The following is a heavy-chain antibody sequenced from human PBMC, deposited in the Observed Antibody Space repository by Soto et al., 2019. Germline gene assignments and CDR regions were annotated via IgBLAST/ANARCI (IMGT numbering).Heavy chain of an antibody. D-gene: IGHD6-6*01. CDR1: GYTFTSYY. V-gene: IGHV1-46*01. J-gene: IGHJ5*02. CDR2: INPSGGST. CDR3: ARDALSIAAPFYP. Sequence: ASVKVSCKASGYTFTSYYMHWVRHAPGQGLEWMGIINPSGGSTSYAQKFQGRVTMTRDTSTSTVYMELSSLRSEDTAVYYCARDALSIAAPFYPWGQGTLVTVSS.